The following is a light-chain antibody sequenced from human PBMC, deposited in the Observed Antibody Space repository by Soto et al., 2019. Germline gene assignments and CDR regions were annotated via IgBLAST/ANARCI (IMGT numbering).Light chain of an antibody. V-gene: IGLV2-14*03. J-gene: IGLJ1*01. CDR2: GVT. CDR3: CSYTPDITPYV. CDR1: SSDIGGHDD. Sequence: QSVLTQPASVSGSPGQSITISCTGTSSDIGGHDDVSWYQQHPGKVPKLLIYGVTERPSGVSHRFSGSKSGNVASLTISGLQAEDDADYYCCSYTPDITPYVFGAGTKVTVL.